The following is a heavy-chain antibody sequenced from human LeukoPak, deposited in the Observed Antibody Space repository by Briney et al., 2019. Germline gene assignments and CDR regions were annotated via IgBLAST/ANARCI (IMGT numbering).Heavy chain of an antibody. V-gene: IGHV4-34*01. Sequence: SETLSLTCAVYGGSFSGYYWSWIRQPPGKGLEWVGSIYHSGSTYYNPSLKSRVTISVDTSKNQFSLKLSSVTAADTAVYYCARVTMVRGVYFDYWGQGTLVTVSS. CDR3: ARVTMVRGVYFDY. D-gene: IGHD3-10*01. CDR2: IYHSGST. CDR1: GGSFSGYY. J-gene: IGHJ4*02.